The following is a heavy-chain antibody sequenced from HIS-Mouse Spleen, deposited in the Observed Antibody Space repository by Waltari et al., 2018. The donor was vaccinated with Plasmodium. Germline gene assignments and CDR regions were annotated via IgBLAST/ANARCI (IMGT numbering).Heavy chain of an antibody. D-gene: IGHD1-26*01. CDR1: VGSIRSSSYY. V-gene: IGHV4-39*01. CDR2: IYYSGST. J-gene: IGHJ4*02. CDR3: ARRGGSYYYFDY. Sequence: QLQLQESGPGLVTPSETLSLTCTASVGSIRSSSYYWGWIRQPPGKGLEWIGSIYYSGSTYYNPSLKSRVTISVDTSKNQFSLKLSSVTAADTAVYYCARRGGSYYYFDYWGQGTLVTVSS.